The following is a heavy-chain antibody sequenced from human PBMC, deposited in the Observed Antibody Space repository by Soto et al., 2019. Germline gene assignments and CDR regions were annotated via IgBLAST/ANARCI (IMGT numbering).Heavy chain of an antibody. J-gene: IGHJ5*02. CDR1: GFTFSSYS. Sequence: LRLSCAASGFTFSSYSMNWVRQAPGKGLEWVSSISSSSSYIYYADSVKGRFTISRDNAKNSLYLQMNSLRAEDTAVYYCAREKDYDFWSGSRTGFDPWGQGTLVTVSS. CDR3: AREKDYDFWSGSRTGFDP. V-gene: IGHV3-21*01. CDR2: ISSSSSYI. D-gene: IGHD3-3*01.